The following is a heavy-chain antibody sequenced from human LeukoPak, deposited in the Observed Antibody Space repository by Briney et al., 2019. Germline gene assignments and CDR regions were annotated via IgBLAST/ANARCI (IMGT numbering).Heavy chain of an antibody. Sequence: SQTLSLTCTVSGGSISSGGYYWSWIRQHPGKGLEWIGYIYYSGSTYYNPSLKSRVTISVDTSKNQFSLKLSSMTAADTAVYYCARESYYYDSSGYLYFFDYWGQGTLVTVSS. J-gene: IGHJ4*02. D-gene: IGHD3-22*01. V-gene: IGHV4-31*03. CDR3: ARESYYYDSSGYLYFFDY. CDR2: IYYSGST. CDR1: GGSISSGGYY.